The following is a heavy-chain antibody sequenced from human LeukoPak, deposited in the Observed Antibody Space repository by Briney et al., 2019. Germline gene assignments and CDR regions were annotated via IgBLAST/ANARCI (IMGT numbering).Heavy chain of an antibody. J-gene: IGHJ6*03. CDR1: GFTFSSYA. CDR2: ISYDGSNK. V-gene: IGHV3-30-3*01. Sequence: PGGTLRLSCAASGFTFSSYAMHWVCQAPGKGLEWVAVISYDGSNKYYADSVKGRFTISRDNSKNTLYLQMNSLRAEDTAVYYCARGDCSSTSCPVGYYYYMDVWGKGTTVTVSS. D-gene: IGHD2-2*01. CDR3: ARGDCSSTSCPVGYYYYMDV.